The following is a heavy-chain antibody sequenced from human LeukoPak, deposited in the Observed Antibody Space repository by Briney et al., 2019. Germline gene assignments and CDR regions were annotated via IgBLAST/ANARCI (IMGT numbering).Heavy chain of an antibody. D-gene: IGHD1-7*01. V-gene: IGHV3-23*01. J-gene: IGHJ4*02. CDR3: AKEGGTGTRFDY. CDR2: ISGSGTGT. CDR1: GFSFSISA. Sequence: GGSLRLSCAASGFSFSISAMSWVRQAPGKGLYWVSAISGSGTGTYYADSVKGRFTISRDNSKNTLYLQMNSLRVEDTAVYYCAKEGGTGTRFDYWGQGTLVTVSS.